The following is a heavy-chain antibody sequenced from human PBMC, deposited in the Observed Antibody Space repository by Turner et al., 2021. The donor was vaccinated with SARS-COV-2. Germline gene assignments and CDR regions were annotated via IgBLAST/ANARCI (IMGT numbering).Heavy chain of an antibody. V-gene: IGHV3-74*01. CDR3: AREVGYYGSGSTNWFDP. CDR2: INSDGSST. Sequence: EVQLVESGGGLVKPGGSLRLSCAASGFTFSSYSMNWVRQAPGKGLVWVSRINSDGSSTSYADSVKGRFTISRDNAKNTLYLQMNSLRAEDTAVYYCAREVGYYGSGSTNWFDPWGQGTLVTVSS. J-gene: IGHJ5*02. D-gene: IGHD3-10*01. CDR1: GFTFSSYS.